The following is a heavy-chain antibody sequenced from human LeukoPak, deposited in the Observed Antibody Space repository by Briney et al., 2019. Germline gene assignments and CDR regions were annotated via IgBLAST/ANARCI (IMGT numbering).Heavy chain of an antibody. Sequence: ASVKVSCKASGYTFTGYYMHWVRQAPGQGLEWMGWINPNSGGTNYAQKFQGRVTMTRDTSISTAYMELSRLRSDDTAVYYCARDTGYYDSSGYSHWGQGTLVTVSS. CDR3: ARDTGYYDSSGYSH. CDR1: GYTFTGYY. CDR2: INPNSGGT. D-gene: IGHD3-22*01. J-gene: IGHJ4*02. V-gene: IGHV1-2*02.